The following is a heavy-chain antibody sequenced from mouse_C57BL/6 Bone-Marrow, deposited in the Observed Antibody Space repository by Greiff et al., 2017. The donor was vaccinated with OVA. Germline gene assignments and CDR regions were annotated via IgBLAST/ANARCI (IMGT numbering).Heavy chain of an antibody. CDR1: GYTFTSYT. CDR3: ARSGGWLPAMDY. Sequence: QVQLQQSGAELARPGASVKMSCKASGYTFTSYTMHWVKQRPGQGLEWIGYINPSSGYTTYNQKFKDKATLTADKSSSTAYMQLSSLTSEDSAVYYCARSGGWLPAMDYWGQGTSVTVSS. CDR2: INPSSGYT. D-gene: IGHD2-3*01. J-gene: IGHJ4*01. V-gene: IGHV1-4*01.